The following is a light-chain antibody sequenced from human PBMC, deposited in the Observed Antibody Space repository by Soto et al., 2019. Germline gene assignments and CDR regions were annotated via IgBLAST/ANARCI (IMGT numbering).Light chain of an antibody. CDR2: GAS. Sequence: EVVLTQSPGTLSLSPGERATLSCRASQSVSSSYSAWYQQKPGQAPRLLIYGASSRATGTPDRFSGSGSGTDFTLTISRLEPEDFAVYYCQQYDSSPPLTFGGGTKVDIK. CDR1: QSVSSSY. CDR3: QQYDSSPPLT. J-gene: IGKJ4*01. V-gene: IGKV3-20*01.